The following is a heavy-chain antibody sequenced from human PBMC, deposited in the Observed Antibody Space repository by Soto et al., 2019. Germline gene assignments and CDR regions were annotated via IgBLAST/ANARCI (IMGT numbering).Heavy chain of an antibody. Sequence: ASVKVSFKASGYTFTGYYMHWLRQAPGQGLEWMGWINPNSGGTNYAQKFQGRVTMTRDTSISTAYMELSRLRSDDTAVYYCARDLGAAAGYYGMDVWGQGTTVTVPS. J-gene: IGHJ6*02. CDR3: ARDLGAAAGYYGMDV. CDR1: GYTFTGYY. V-gene: IGHV1-2*02. D-gene: IGHD6-13*01. CDR2: INPNSGGT.